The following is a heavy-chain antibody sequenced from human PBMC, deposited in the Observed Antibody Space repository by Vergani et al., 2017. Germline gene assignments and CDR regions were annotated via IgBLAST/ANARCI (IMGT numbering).Heavy chain of an antibody. CDR1: GGSISRSSYY. CDR2: IYYSGST. J-gene: IGHJ4*02. CDR3: ARQGSYDYGGGIMGQHDIDY. Sequence: QLQLQESGPGLVKASETLSLTCTVSGGSISRSSYYWGWIRQPPGKGLEWIGSIYYSGSTHYNPSLKSRVTISVDTSKNQFSLKLSTVTSADTAVYYCARQGSYDYGGGIMGQHDIDYWGQGTLVTVSS. V-gene: IGHV4-39*01. D-gene: IGHD3-16*01.